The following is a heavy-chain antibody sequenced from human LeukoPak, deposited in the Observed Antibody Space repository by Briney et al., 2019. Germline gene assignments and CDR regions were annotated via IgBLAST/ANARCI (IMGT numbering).Heavy chain of an antibody. J-gene: IGHJ4*02. CDR2: IYYSGST. CDR1: GGSISSYY. V-gene: IGHV4-59*01. D-gene: IGHD6-19*01. CDR3: ARGVAVTGTFDY. Sequence: SETLSLTCTVSGGSISSYYWSWIRQPPGKGLEWIGYIYYSGSTNYNPSLKSRVTISVDTSKNQFSLKLSSVTAADTAVYYCARGVAVTGTFDYWGQGTLVTVSS.